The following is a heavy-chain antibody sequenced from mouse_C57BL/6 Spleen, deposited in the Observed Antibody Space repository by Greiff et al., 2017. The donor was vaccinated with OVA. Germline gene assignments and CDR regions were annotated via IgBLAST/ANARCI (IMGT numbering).Heavy chain of an antibody. CDR2: FYPGSGSI. D-gene: IGHD1-1*01. CDR1: GYTFTEYS. Sequence: LVKPGASVKLSCKASGYTFTEYSIHWVKQRSRQGLEWIGWFYPGSGSIKYNEKFKDKATLTADKSSSTVYMELSRLTSEDSAVYFCARHEGITTVVGRGYFDVWGTGTTVTVSS. V-gene: IGHV1-62-2*01. J-gene: IGHJ1*03. CDR3: ARHEGITTVVGRGYFDV.